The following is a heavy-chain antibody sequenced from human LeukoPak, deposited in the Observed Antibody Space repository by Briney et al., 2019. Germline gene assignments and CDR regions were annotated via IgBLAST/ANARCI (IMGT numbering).Heavy chain of an antibody. Sequence: GASVKVSCKASGYTFTTYGISWVRQAPGQGLEWMGWISAYDGNTNYAQKLQGRVTMTTDTSTSTAYMELSSLRSEDTAVYYCARAGIMIGYSLYYYYYMDVWGKGTTVTVSS. D-gene: IGHD3-9*01. CDR2: ISAYDGNT. CDR1: GYTFTTYG. J-gene: IGHJ6*03. V-gene: IGHV1-18*01. CDR3: ARAGIMIGYSLYYYYYMDV.